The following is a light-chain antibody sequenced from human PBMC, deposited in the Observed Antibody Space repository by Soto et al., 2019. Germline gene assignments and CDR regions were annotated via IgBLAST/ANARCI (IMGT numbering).Light chain of an antibody. CDR1: QSVSSY. CDR2: DAS. V-gene: IGKV3-11*01. Sequence: EIVLTQSPATLSLSPGERATLPCRASQSVSSYLAWYQQKPGQAPRLLIYDASNRATGIPARFSGSGSGTDFTPTISSLEPEDFAVYYCQQRSNFITFGQGTRLEIK. CDR3: QQRSNFIT. J-gene: IGKJ5*01.